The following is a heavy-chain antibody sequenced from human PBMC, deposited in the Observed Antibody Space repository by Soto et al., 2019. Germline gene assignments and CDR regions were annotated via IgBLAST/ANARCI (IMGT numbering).Heavy chain of an antibody. D-gene: IGHD2-8*01. CDR1: GDFVSSGGYY. V-gene: IGHV4-31*03. J-gene: IGHJ3*01. CDR3: ARENFGVIIHDAFDL. Sequence: QVQLQESGPGLVMPSQTLSLTCTVSGDFVSSGGYYWNWIRQHPGRGLEWLGYIYDSETTYYNPSLESRLSISVDASKNQFSLKVTSVTPADTAVYYCARENFGVIIHDAFDLWGQGTMVTVSS. CDR2: IYDSETT.